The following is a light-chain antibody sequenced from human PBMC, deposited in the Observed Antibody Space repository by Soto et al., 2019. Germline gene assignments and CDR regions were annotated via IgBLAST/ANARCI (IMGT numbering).Light chain of an antibody. CDR1: QSVDSW. J-gene: IGKJ1*01. Sequence: DIPMTQSPSTLSASIGDRVTITCRTSQSVDSWLAWYQQKPGKAPKLLIYKASSLQTGVPSRFSGSGSGTEFTLTISILQPDDFATYYCQHYNDYSRMFGQGTKVEIK. CDR2: KAS. CDR3: QHYNDYSRM. V-gene: IGKV1-5*03.